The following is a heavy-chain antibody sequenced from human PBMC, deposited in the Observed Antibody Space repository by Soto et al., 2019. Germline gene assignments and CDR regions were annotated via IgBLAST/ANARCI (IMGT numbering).Heavy chain of an antibody. D-gene: IGHD6-19*01. J-gene: IGHJ4*02. Sequence: EVQLVESGGGLVQPGGSLRLSCAASGFTFSSYDVHWVRQVTGEGLEWVSAIDTGGGTYYADSVKGRFTISRENARNSFYLQMNKLRAQDTAVYYCARERGPYSSAWQEFDFWGQGTLVTVSS. CDR3: ARERGPYSSAWQEFDF. V-gene: IGHV3-13*01. CDR1: GFTFSSYD. CDR2: IDTGGGT.